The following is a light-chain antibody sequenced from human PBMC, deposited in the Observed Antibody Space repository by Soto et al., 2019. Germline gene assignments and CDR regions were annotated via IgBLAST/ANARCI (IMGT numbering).Light chain of an antibody. J-gene: IGKJ1*01. Sequence: DIQMTQSPSTLSASVGDRVTITCRASQSISNWLAWYQQKPGLAPKLLIYQASTFQSGVPSRFSGSGSGTEFTLTISRLQADDFATYYWQQYNTYRTFGQGTKVEIK. V-gene: IGKV1-5*03. CDR3: QQYNTYRT. CDR2: QAS. CDR1: QSISNW.